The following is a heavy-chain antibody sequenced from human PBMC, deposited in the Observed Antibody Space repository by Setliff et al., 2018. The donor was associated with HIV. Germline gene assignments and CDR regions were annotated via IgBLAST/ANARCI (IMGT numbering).Heavy chain of an antibody. CDR2: IYTSGST. CDR1: GDFISSGSYY. D-gene: IGHD3-9*01. V-gene: IGHV4-61*09. J-gene: IGHJ3*02. CDR3: ARGRDYDILDGHDAFDI. Sequence: SETLSLTCIVSGDFISSGSYYWTWIRQPAGKGLEWIGHIYTSGSTNYNPSLKSRVTISKDTSKNQFSLKLSSVTAADTAVYYCARGRDYDILDGHDAFDIWGQGTMVTVSS.